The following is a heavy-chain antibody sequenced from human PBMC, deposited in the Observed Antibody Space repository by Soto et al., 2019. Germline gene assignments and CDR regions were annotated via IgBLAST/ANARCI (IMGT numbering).Heavy chain of an antibody. Sequence: EVQLVESGGGLVQPGGSLKLSCAASGFTFSGSAMHWVRQASGKGLEWVGRIRSKANRYATAYAASVKGRFTISRDDSKNTAYLQMNSRKTEDTAVYYCTSLTDGNSAYWGQGTLVTVSS. J-gene: IGHJ4*02. V-gene: IGHV3-73*01. CDR1: GFTFSGSA. CDR2: IRSKANRYAT. D-gene: IGHD4-4*01. CDR3: TSLTDGNSAY.